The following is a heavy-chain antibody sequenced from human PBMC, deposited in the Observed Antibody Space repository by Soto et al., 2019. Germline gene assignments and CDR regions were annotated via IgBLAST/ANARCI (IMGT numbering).Heavy chain of an antibody. D-gene: IGHD3-3*01. CDR3: ARGITIFGVVTKGYYYMDV. CDR1: GGSISSYY. CDR2: IYYSGST. Sequence: SETLSLTCTVSGGSISSYYWSWIRQPPGKGLEWIGYIYYSGSTNYNPSLKSRVTISVDTSKNQFSLKLSSVTAADTAVYYCARGITIFGVVTKGYYYMDVWGKGTTVTVSS. J-gene: IGHJ6*03. V-gene: IGHV4-59*01.